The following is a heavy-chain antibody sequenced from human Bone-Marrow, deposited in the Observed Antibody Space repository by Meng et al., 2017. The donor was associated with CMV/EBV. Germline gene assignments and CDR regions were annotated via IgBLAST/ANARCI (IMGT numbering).Heavy chain of an antibody. V-gene: IGHV4-59*01. CDR1: GGPISSYY. Sequence: SETLSLTCTVSGGPISSYYWSWIRQPPGKGLEWIGYIYYSGSTNYNPSLKSRVTISVDTSKNQFSLKLSSVTAADTAVYYCARVGTTRRIYGMDVWGQGTTVTVSS. J-gene: IGHJ6*02. CDR2: IYYSGST. CDR3: ARVGTTRRIYGMDV. D-gene: IGHD1-14*01.